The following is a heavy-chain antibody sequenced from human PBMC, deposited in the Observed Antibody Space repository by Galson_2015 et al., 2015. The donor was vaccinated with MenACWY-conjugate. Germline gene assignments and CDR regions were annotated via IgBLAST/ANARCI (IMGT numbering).Heavy chain of an antibody. CDR2: INVDNGNP. V-gene: IGHV1-3*01. CDR1: GYTFVNYA. J-gene: IGHJ4*02. Sequence: SVKVSCKASGYTFVNYAIHWVRQAPGQRLEWMGWINVDNGNPKYPQKIPGRVTIPRETSARTVYMELSSLRSEDTAVYYCARDNGVTICGVGTQNYFDHWGQGTLVTVSS. CDR3: ARDNGVTICGVGTQNYFDH. D-gene: IGHD3-3*01.